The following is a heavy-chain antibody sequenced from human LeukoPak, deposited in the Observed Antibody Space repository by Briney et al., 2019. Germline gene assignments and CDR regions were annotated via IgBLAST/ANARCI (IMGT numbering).Heavy chain of an antibody. V-gene: IGHV4-39*07. CDR3: ARVGPFGWVPLDY. CDR2: IYYSGST. J-gene: IGHJ4*02. Sequence: PSETLSLTCTVSGGSISSSSYYWGWIRQPPGKGLERIGSIYYSGSTYYNPSLKSRVTISVDTSKNQFSLKLSSVTAADTAVYYCARVGPFGWVPLDYWGQGTLVTVSS. CDR1: GGSISSSSYY. D-gene: IGHD3-16*01.